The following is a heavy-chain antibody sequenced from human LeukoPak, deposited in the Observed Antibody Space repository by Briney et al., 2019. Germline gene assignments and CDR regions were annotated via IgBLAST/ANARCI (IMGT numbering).Heavy chain of an antibody. CDR1: GFIFSSYG. CDR2: ISYDGNNH. Sequence: GGSLRLSCVASGFIFSSYGMHWVRQAPGKGLEWVAAISYDGNNHECMDSVKGRFTISRDNSRNTLFLQMNSLKVEDTAVYYCAKDGWRYDFWSGYFPPGDAFDLWGQGTVVTVSS. J-gene: IGHJ3*01. V-gene: IGHV3-30*18. D-gene: IGHD3-3*01. CDR3: AKDGWRYDFWSGYFPPGDAFDL.